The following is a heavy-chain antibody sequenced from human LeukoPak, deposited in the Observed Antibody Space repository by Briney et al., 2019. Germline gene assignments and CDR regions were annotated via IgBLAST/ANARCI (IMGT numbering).Heavy chain of an antibody. J-gene: IGHJ4*02. CDR3: ARDLGVYCSGGSCYYFDY. CDR1: GFTFSSYA. CDR2: ISGSGGST. V-gene: IGHV3-23*01. D-gene: IGHD2-15*01. Sequence: GGSLRLSCAASGFTFSSYAMSWVRQAPGKGLEWVSAISGSGGSTYHADSVKGRFTISRDNSKNTLYLQMNSLRAEDTAVYYCARDLGVYCSGGSCYYFDYWGQGTLVTVSS.